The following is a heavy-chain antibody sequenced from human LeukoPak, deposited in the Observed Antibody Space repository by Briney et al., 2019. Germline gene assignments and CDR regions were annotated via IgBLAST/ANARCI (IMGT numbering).Heavy chain of an antibody. CDR3: ARTDSSSWYGDYYYYMDV. CDR2: IYYSGST. D-gene: IGHD6-13*01. V-gene: IGHV4-39*07. Sequence: SETLSLTCTVSGGSISTSSYYWGWIRQPPGKGLEGIGSIYYSGSTYYNPSLKSRVTISVDTSKNQFSLKLSSVTAADTAVYYCARTDSSSWYGDYYYYMDVWGKGTTVTVSS. J-gene: IGHJ6*03. CDR1: GGSISTSSYY.